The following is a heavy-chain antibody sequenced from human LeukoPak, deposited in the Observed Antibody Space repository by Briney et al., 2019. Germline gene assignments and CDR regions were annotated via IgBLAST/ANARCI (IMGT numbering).Heavy chain of an antibody. J-gene: IGHJ4*02. CDR1: GFTFSGYA. CDR3: AGGQMFTSGGFDN. D-gene: IGHD6-19*01. CDR2: ISSNGGGT. V-gene: IGHV3-23*01. Sequence: PGGCLRLSCAASGFTFSGYAMSWVRRAPGKGLEWVSAISSNGGGTFYADSVKGQFTISRDNSQNTLYLQMNSLRAEDTALYYCAGGQMFTSGGFDNWGQGALVTVSS.